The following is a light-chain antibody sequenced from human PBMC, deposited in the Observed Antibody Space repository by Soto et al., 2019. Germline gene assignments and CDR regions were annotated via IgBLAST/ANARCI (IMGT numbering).Light chain of an antibody. Sequence: QYALTQPASVSGSPGQSITISCTGTSSDVGGYNYVSWYQQHPGKAPKLMIYDVSNRPSGVSNRFSGSKSGNTASLTISGLQAEDEADYYCSPYTSSSTLGVFGTGTKLTVL. J-gene: IGLJ1*01. V-gene: IGLV2-14*01. CDR2: DVS. CDR3: SPYTSSSTLGV. CDR1: SSDVGGYNY.